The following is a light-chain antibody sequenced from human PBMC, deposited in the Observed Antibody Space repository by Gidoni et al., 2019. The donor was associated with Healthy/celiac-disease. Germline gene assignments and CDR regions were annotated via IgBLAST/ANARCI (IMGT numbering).Light chain of an antibody. Sequence: QSALTQPAYVSGSPGQSITISCTGTSSDVGGYNSVSWYQQHPGKAPKLMIYDVSNRPSGVSNRFSGSKSGNTASLTISGLQAEDDADYYCSSYTSSSTPYVFGTGTKVTVL. CDR3: SSYTSSSTPYV. CDR2: DVS. V-gene: IGLV2-14*01. J-gene: IGLJ1*01. CDR1: SSDVGGYNS.